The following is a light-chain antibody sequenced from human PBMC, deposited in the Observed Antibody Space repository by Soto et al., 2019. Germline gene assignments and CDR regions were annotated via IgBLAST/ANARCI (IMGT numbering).Light chain of an antibody. CDR1: QGISSY. Sequence: DFQLTQSPSSLSASPGDRVTITCRASQGISSYLAWYQQKPGKAPKLLIYKASTLKSGVPSRFSGSGSGTEFTLTIISLLHDDFVTYYCQQYNSYSGAFGQGTKVDIK. J-gene: IGKJ1*01. CDR3: QQYNSYSGA. V-gene: IGKV1-5*03. CDR2: KAS.